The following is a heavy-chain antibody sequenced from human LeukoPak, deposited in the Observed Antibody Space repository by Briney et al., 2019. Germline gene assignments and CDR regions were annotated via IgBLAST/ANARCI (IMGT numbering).Heavy chain of an antibody. J-gene: IGHJ3*02. D-gene: IGHD2-15*01. CDR1: GFTVSTNY. CDR2: INQDGSEK. Sequence: PGGSLRLSCAASGFTVSTNYMSWVRQAPGKGLEWVAHINQDGSEKYYVDSVKGRFTISRDNAKNSLYLQMNSLRAEDTAVYYCARDGGGDIVVAFAFDIWGQGTMVTVSS. CDR3: ARDGGGDIVVAFAFDI. V-gene: IGHV3-7*05.